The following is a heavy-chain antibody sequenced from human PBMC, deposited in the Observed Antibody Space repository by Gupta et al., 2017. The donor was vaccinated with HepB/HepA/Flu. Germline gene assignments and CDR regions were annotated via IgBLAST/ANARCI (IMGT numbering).Heavy chain of an antibody. CDR1: GYTFTDYY. V-gene: IGHV1-2*02. D-gene: IGHD2-8*01. J-gene: IGHJ5*02. Sequence: QVHLVQSGAAVRQPGASVKVSCKASGYTFTDYYIHWVRQAPGQGLEWMGWMNCNTGDTKYAQKVRGRVTMTRDTSRKTAYMDLSRLTSDDTAVYFCARECTSASAWFDPWGQGTLVTVSS. CDR2: MNCNTGDT. CDR3: ARECTSASAWFDP.